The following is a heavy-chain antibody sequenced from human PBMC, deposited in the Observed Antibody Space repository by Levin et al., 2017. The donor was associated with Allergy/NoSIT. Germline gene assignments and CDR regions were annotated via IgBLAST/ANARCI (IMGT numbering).Heavy chain of an antibody. Sequence: VASVKVSCKASGGTFSSYAISWVRQAPGQGLEWMGRIIPILGIANYAQKFQGRVTITADKSTSTAYMELSSLRSEDTAVYYCARGGYCTNGVCLYYFDYWGQGTLVTVSS. CDR3: ARGGYCTNGVCLYYFDY. J-gene: IGHJ4*02. CDR2: IIPILGIA. CDR1: GGTFSSYA. D-gene: IGHD2-8*01. V-gene: IGHV1-69*04.